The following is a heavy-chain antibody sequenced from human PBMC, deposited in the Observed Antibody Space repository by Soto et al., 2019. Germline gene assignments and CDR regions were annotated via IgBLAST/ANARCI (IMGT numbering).Heavy chain of an antibody. D-gene: IGHD6-6*01. J-gene: IGHJ6*02. CDR1: GFNFNYYW. CDR2: IQNDGSRT. CDR3: ASDTNSSSSTHIYYYYGMDV. V-gene: IGHV3-74*01. Sequence: GGSLRLSCAASGFNFNYYWMHWVRQAPGQGLVWVSHIQNDGSRTTYADSVKGRFTISRDNAKNTVYLQMNSLTVEDTAVYYCASDTNSSSSTHIYYYYGMDVWGQGTTVTVSS.